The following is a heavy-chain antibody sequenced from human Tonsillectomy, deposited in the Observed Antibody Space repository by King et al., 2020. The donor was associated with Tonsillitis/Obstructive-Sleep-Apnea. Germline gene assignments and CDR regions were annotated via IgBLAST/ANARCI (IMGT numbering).Heavy chain of an antibody. CDR2: IYWDDDR. D-gene: IGHD7-27*01. CDR1: GFSLSTNGVG. V-gene: IGHV2-5*02. J-gene: IGHJ3*02. CDR3: AHTRKLGMRVPEAFDI. Sequence: TLKESGPTLVKPTQTLTLTCSLSGFSLSTNGVGVGWIRQPPGKALEWLALIYWDDDRRYSPSLKSRLTITEDTPKNQVVLTLTNMDPVDTATYYCAHTRKLGMRVPEAFDIWGQGTMVTVSS.